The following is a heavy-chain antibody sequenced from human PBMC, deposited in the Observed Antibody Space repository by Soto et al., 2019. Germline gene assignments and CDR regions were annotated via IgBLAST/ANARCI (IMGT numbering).Heavy chain of an antibody. CDR2: MAPITVGT. CDR1: GHNLGAYY. Sequence: ASVKVSCKASGHNLGAYYTYWVRQAPGRGLEWVGLMAPITVGTASEERLRDRVTMTRDTSLNTAYMELRRLRSDDTAIYFCARGRDGACQFYPPHGMEVWCQGTTVTVSS. D-gene: IGHD2-21*02. V-gene: IGHV1-2*02. CDR3: ARGRDGACQFYPPHGMEV. J-gene: IGHJ6*02.